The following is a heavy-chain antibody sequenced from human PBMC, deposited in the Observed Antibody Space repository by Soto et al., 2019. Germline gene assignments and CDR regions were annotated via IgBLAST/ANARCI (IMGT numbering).Heavy chain of an antibody. CDR1: GGSISSYY. V-gene: IGHV4-59*08. J-gene: IGHJ6*02. CDR3: ARLGIVVVPAAPYYYYGMDV. CDR2: IYYSGST. D-gene: IGHD2-2*01. Sequence: SETLSLTCTVSGGSISSYYWSWIRQPPGKGLEWIGYIYYSGSTNYNPSLKSRVTISVDTSKNQFSLKLSSVTAADTAVYYCARLGIVVVPAAPYYYYGMDVWGQGTTVTVSS.